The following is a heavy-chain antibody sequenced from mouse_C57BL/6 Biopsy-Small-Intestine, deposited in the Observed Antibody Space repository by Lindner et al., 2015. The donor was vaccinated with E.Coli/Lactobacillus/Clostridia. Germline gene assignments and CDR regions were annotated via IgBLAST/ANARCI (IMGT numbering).Heavy chain of an antibody. J-gene: IGHJ2*01. CDR3: VRNQLGDYFDY. V-gene: IGHV5-16*01. Sequence: VQLQESGGGLVQPGSSMKLSCTASGFTFSDYYMAWVRQVPEKGLEWVANINYDGSNTYYLDSLKSRLIISRDNVKNILYLQMSSLKSEDTATYYCVRNQLGDYFDYWGQGTTLTVSS. CDR2: INYDGSNT. D-gene: IGHD3-3*01. CDR1: GFTFSDYY.